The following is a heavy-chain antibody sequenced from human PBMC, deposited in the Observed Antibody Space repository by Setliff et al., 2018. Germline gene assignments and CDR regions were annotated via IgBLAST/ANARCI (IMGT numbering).Heavy chain of an antibody. V-gene: IGHV1-18*01. Sequence: ASVKVSCKTSGYNFITTGISWVRQAPGQGPEWMGCISPFNGNTNYAQKFQDRVTMTTDTSTATVYMELKNLRTDDTAVYYCARSSGPRVVLAADFDSWGQGTLVTVSS. CDR1: GYNFITTG. D-gene: IGHD3-9*01. CDR2: ISPFNGNT. CDR3: ARSSGPRVVLAADFDS. J-gene: IGHJ4*02.